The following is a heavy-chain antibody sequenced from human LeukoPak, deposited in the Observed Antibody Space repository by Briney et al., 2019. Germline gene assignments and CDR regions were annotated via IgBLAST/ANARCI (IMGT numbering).Heavy chain of an antibody. CDR1: GGSISSYY. Sequence: SETLSLTCTVSGGSISSYYWSWIRQPPGKGLEWIGYIYYSGSTNYNPSLKSRVTISVDTSKNQFSLKLSSVTAADTAVYYCARHLSRRVLDYWGQGTLVTDSS. J-gene: IGHJ4*02. CDR3: ARHLSRRVLDY. D-gene: IGHD2-8*01. CDR2: IYYSGST. V-gene: IGHV4-59*08.